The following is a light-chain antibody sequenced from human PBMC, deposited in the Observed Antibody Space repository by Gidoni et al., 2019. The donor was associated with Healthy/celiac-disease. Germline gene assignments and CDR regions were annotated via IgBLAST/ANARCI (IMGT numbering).Light chain of an antibody. Sequence: EIDMTQSPATLSVSPGERATLSCRASQSVSSNLAWYQQKPGQAPRLLIYGASTRATGIPARFSGSGSGTEFTLTISSLQAEDFAVYYCQQYNNWLGTFGQGTKVEIK. CDR3: QQYNNWLGT. V-gene: IGKV3-15*01. CDR1: QSVSSN. CDR2: GAS. J-gene: IGKJ1*01.